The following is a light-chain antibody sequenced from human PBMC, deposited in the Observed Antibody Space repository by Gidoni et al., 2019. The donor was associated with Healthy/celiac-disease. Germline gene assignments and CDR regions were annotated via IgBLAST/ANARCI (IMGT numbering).Light chain of an antibody. CDR1: KLGDKY. CDR3: QAWDSSTAGV. Sequence: SYELTQPPSGSVSPGPTASITCSGDKLGDKYACWYQQKPGQSPVLVIYQDSKRPSGIPERFSGSNSGNTATLTISGTQAMDEADYYCQAWDSSTAGVFGTGTKVTVL. J-gene: IGLJ1*01. CDR2: QDS. V-gene: IGLV3-1*01.